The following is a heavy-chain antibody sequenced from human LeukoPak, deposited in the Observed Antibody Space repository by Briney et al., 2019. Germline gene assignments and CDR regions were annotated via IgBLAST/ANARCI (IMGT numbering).Heavy chain of an antibody. CDR2: ISWNSGYI. CDR3: AKDIYYDSSGPLFDN. Sequence: SLRHSCAASGFTFEDYAMLWVRPAPGKGLVGVSGISWNSGYIGYVASVTGRFTISSDRDKISLDLQLYSLRAEGRVLYYCAKDIYYDSSGPLFDNSGPRTPVT. V-gene: IGHV3-9*01. D-gene: IGHD3-22*01. J-gene: IGHJ4*02. CDR1: GFTFEDYA.